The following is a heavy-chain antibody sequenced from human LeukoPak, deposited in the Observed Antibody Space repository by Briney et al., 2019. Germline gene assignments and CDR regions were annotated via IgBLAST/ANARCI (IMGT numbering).Heavy chain of an antibody. D-gene: IGHD5-12*01. CDR1: GGSISSYY. V-gene: IGHV4-4*07. CDR3: ARVTGYMVEDYFDY. Sequence: SETLSLTCTVSGGSISSYYWSWIRQPAGKGLEWIGRIYTSGSTNYNPSLKSRVTISVDTSKNQFSLGLSSVTAADTAVYYCARVTGYMVEDYFDYWGQGTLVTVSS. J-gene: IGHJ4*02. CDR2: IYTSGST.